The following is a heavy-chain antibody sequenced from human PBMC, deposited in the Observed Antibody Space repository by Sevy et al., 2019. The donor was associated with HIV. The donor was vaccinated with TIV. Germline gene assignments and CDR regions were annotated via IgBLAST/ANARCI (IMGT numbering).Heavy chain of an antibody. CDR1: GFTFSNAW. D-gene: IGHD5-18*01. CDR2: IKSKTDGGTT. V-gene: IGHV3-15*01. Sequence: GGSLRLSCAASGFTFSNAWMSWVRQAPGKGLEWVGRIKSKTDGGTTDYAAPVKGRFTISRDDSKNTLYLQMNSLKPEDTAVYYCTTDNSYGYYYFDYWGQGTLVTVSS. J-gene: IGHJ4*02. CDR3: TTDNSYGYYYFDY.